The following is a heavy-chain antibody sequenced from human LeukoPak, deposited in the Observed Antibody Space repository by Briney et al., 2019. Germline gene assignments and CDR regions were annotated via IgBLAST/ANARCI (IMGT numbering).Heavy chain of an antibody. CDR3: TNRGGGSDAFDI. CDR2: ISYDGSNK. CDR1: GFAFSSYG. J-gene: IGHJ3*02. Sequence: GGSLRLSCAASGFAFSSYGMHWVRQAPGKGLEWVAFISYDGSNKYYADSVKGRFTISRDNSKNTLYLQMNSLRAEDTAVYYCTNRGGGSDAFDIWGQGTMVTVSS. D-gene: IGHD2-15*01. V-gene: IGHV3-30*18.